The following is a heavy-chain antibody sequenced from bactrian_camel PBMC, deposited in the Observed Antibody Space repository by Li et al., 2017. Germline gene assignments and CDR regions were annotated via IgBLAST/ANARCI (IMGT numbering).Heavy chain of an antibody. J-gene: IGHJ7*01. CDR2: INGAGDRP. Sequence: HVQLVESGGGLVQPGGSLRLSCAVSGLPLSSYWMYWVRQAPGKGIEWVSTINGAGDRPQYADSVKGRFTIIKDNAESTLYLQLNSLETEDTAVYYCVTVRYYGMNFWGKGTQVTVS. CDR1: GLPLSSYW. V-gene: IGHV3S1*01.